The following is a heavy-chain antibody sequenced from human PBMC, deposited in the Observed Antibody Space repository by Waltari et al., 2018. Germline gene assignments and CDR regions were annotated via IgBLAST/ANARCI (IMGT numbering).Heavy chain of an antibody. D-gene: IGHD2-15*01. CDR3: ARGYCSGGSCYVWNWFDP. J-gene: IGHJ5*02. CDR1: GYTLTSYD. Sequence: QVQLVQSGAEVKKLGALVKVSCKASGYTLTSYDMHWVRQAPGQRLEWMGWINAGNGNTKYSQKFQGRVTITRDTSASTAYMELSSLRSEDTAVYYCARGYCSGGSCYVWNWFDPWGQGTLVTVSS. CDR2: INAGNGNT. V-gene: IGHV1-3*01.